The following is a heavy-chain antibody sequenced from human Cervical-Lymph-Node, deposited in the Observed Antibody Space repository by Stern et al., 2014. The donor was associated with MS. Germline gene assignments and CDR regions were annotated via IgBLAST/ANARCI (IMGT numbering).Heavy chain of an antibody. V-gene: IGHV3-72*01. CDR1: GFPFRDHY. CDR2: TRNKANSYTT. J-gene: IGHJ4*02. CDR3: ALGGLLYFDY. D-gene: IGHD2-21*02. Sequence: EVQLVVSGGGFVQPGGSLRRSCAASGFPFRDHYMDWVRPAPGKGLEWGGRTRNKANSYTTEYAASVKGRFTISRDDSKNSLYLQMNSLKTEDTAVYYCALGGLLYFDYWGQGTLVTVSS.